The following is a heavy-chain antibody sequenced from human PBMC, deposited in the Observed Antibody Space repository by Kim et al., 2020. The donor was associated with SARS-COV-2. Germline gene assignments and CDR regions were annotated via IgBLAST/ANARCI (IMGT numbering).Heavy chain of an antibody. CDR3: AKVRPKYSSSPVPYYFDY. Sequence: GGSLRLSCAASGFTFSSYAMSWVRQAPGKGLEWVSAISGSGGSTYYADSVKGRFTISRDNSKNTLYLQMNSLRAEDTAVYYCAKVRPKYSSSPVPYYFDYWGQGTLVTVSS. J-gene: IGHJ4*02. D-gene: IGHD6-6*01. CDR1: GFTFSSYA. CDR2: ISGSGGST. V-gene: IGHV3-23*01.